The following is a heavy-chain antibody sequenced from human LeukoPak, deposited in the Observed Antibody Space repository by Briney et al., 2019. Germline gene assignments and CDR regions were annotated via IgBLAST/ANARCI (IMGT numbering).Heavy chain of an antibody. CDR1: GYTFTGYY. CDR2: INPNSGGT. Sequence: GASVKVSCKASGYTFTGYYMHWVRQAPGQGLEWMGWINPNSGGTNYAQKFQGRVTMTRDTSISTAYMELSSLRSEDTAVYYCARRRTYYYDSSGYYPPDDAFDIWGQGTMVTVSS. D-gene: IGHD3-22*01. V-gene: IGHV1-2*02. CDR3: ARRRTYYYDSSGYYPPDDAFDI. J-gene: IGHJ3*02.